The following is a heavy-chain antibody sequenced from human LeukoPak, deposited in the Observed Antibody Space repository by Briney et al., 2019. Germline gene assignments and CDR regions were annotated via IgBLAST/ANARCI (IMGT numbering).Heavy chain of an antibody. CDR2: IYTSGST. V-gene: IGHV4-4*09. Sequence: SETLSLTCTVSGGSISTYYWSWIRQPPGKGLEWIGYIYTSGSTDYNPSLKSRVTTSLDTSNNQFSLNLNSVTAADTAVYYCARSRGRKVTPFDYWGQGILVTASS. CDR1: GGSISTYY. CDR3: ARSRGRKVTPFDY. D-gene: IGHD3-10*01. J-gene: IGHJ4*02.